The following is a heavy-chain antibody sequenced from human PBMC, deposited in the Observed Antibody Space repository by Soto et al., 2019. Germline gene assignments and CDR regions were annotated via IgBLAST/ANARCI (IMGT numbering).Heavy chain of an antibody. V-gene: IGHV1-46*01. D-gene: IGHD1-26*01. J-gene: IGHJ3*02. CDR3: ARRPRGATSAFDI. Sequence: TSVKVCCEASGYTFTSFYMHSVRQAPGQGLEWMGIINPSGGSTTFAQKFQGRVTMTRDTSTSTVYMDLSSLRSEDTAVYYCARRPRGATSAFDIWGQGTMVTVSS. CDR2: INPSGGST. CDR1: GYTFTSFY.